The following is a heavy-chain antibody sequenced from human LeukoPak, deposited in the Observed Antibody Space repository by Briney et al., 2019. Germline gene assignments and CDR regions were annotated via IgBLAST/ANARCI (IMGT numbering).Heavy chain of an antibody. J-gene: IGHJ5*02. CDR1: GFTFSSYA. Sequence: GGSLRLSCAASGFTFSSYAMTWVRQAPGKGLEWVSTITSGGDIYYTDSVKGRFTISRDNSRNTLYLQMDSLRAEDTAVYYCAKKYAVDSTNWYKIFDHWGQGTLVTVST. CDR3: AKKYAVDSTNWYKIFDH. CDR2: ITSGGDI. D-gene: IGHD1/OR15-1a*01. V-gene: IGHV3-23*01.